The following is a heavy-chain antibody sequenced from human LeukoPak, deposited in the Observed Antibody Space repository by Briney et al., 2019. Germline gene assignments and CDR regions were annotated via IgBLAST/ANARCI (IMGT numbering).Heavy chain of an antibody. J-gene: IGHJ6*03. Sequence: PGGSLRLSCAASGFTFSSYAMHWVRQAPGKGLEYVSAISSNGGSTYYANSVKGRFTISRDNSKNTLYLQMGSLRAEDMAVYYCARRANVVVPAATHYYYYYMDVWGKGTTVTVSS. CDR2: ISSNGGST. D-gene: IGHD2-2*01. CDR1: GFTFSSYA. V-gene: IGHV3-64*01. CDR3: ARRANVVVPAATHYYYYYMDV.